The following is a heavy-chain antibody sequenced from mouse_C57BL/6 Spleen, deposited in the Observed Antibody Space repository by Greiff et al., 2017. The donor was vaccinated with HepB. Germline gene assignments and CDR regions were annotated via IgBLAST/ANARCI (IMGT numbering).Heavy chain of an antibody. CDR2: INPSTGGT. V-gene: IGHV1-42*01. CDR1: GYSFTGYY. J-gene: IGHJ1*03. D-gene: IGHD2-1*01. Sequence: EVQLQQSGPELVKPGASVKISCKASGYSFTGYYMNWVKQSPEKSLEWIGEINPSTGGTTYNQKFKAKATLTVDKSSSTAYMQLKSLTSEDSAVYYCAVYYGNYEGYFDVWGTRTTVTVSS. CDR3: AVYYGNYEGYFDV.